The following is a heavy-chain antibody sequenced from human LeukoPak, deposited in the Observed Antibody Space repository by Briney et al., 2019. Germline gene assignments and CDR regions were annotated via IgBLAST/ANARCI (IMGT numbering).Heavy chain of an antibody. Sequence: PSETLSLTCAVFGGSFSGYYWSWIRQPPGKGLEWIGEINHSGSTNYNPSLKSRVTISVDTSKNQFSLKLSSVTAADTAVYFCAREGASVTNFDYWGQGRLVTVSS. CDR2: INHSGST. CDR1: GGSFSGYY. V-gene: IGHV4-34*01. CDR3: AREGASVTNFDY. J-gene: IGHJ4*02. D-gene: IGHD1-26*01.